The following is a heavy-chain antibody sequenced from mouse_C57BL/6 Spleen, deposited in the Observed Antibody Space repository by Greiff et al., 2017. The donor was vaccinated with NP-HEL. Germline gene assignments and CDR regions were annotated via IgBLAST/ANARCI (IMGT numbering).Heavy chain of an antibody. CDR1: CYTFTSYW. J-gene: IGHJ4*01. V-gene: IGHV1-55*01. CDR3: AREVTTNYYAMDY. D-gene: IGHD2-2*01. Sequence: QVQLQQPGAELVKPGASVKMSCKASCYTFTSYWITWVKQRPGQGLEWIGDIYPGSGSTNYNEKFKSKATLTVDTSSSTAYMQLSSLTSEDSAVYYCAREVTTNYYAMDYWGQGTSVTVSS. CDR2: IYPGSGST.